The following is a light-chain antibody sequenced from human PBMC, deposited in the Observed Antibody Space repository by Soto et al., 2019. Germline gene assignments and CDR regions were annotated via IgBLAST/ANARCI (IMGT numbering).Light chain of an antibody. CDR1: QSVARSY. Sequence: ILITQSPGILSLSPGERATLSCRASQSVARSYLAWYQQKPGQAPRLLIYGTSSRATGIPDRLSGSGAGTVFTITIRRLEPEDSALFYCQQYGSSITFGQGTRLEIK. J-gene: IGKJ5*01. V-gene: IGKV3-20*01. CDR3: QQYGSSIT. CDR2: GTS.